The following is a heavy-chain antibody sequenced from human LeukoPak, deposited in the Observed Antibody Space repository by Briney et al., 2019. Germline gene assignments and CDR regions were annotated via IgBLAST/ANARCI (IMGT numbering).Heavy chain of an antibody. D-gene: IGHD2-21*01. J-gene: IGHJ3*02. Sequence: GGSLRLSCAASGVTFRSDTLNWVRQAPGKGLEWVSSISSGSTYIYNADSVKGRFTISRDNSKNTLYLQMNSLRAEDTAVYYCASDVEVAPLKPDSATDAFDIWGQGTMVTVSS. CDR1: GVTFRSDT. CDR2: ISSGSTYI. CDR3: ASDVEVAPLKPDSATDAFDI. V-gene: IGHV3-21*01.